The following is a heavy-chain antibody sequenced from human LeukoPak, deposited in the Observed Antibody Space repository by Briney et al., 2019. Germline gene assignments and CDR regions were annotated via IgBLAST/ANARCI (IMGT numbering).Heavy chain of an antibody. Sequence: PGGSLRLSCAASGFTFSDYYMSWIRQAPGKGLEWVAVIWYDGSNKYYTDSVKGRFTISRDNSKNTLYLQMNSLRAEDTAVYYCAREVSSSWSYAFDIWGQGTMVTVSS. CDR1: GFTFSDYY. J-gene: IGHJ3*02. V-gene: IGHV3-33*08. CDR3: AREVSSSWSYAFDI. CDR2: IWYDGSNK. D-gene: IGHD6-13*01.